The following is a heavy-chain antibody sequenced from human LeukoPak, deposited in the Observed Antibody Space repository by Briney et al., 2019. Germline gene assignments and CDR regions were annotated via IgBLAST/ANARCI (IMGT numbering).Heavy chain of an antibody. V-gene: IGHV1-3*04. J-gene: IGHJ4*02. CDR1: GYTFTNYD. CDR2: INTGNGNT. D-gene: IGHD3-10*01. Sequence: ASVEVSCKASGYTFTNYDMHWVRQAPGQRLEWLGWINTGNGNTRYSQNFQGRVTLTRDTSASTAYMELNSLTFEDTAMYYCAKDRGLLADYWGQGTLVTVSS. CDR3: AKDRGLLADY.